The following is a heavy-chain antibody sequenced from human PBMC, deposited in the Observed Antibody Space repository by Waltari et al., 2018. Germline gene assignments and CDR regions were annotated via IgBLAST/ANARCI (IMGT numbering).Heavy chain of an antibody. D-gene: IGHD3-22*01. Sequence: QVQLVQSGAEVKKPGASVKVSCKASGYTFTSYYMHWVRQAPGQGLEWMGIINPSGGSTSYAQKCQDRDTMTRDTSTRTGYRELSSLGSEDTAVYYCARGSITYYDSSGYPFFDYWGQGTLVTVSS. J-gene: IGHJ4*02. V-gene: IGHV1-46*01. CDR1: GYTFTSYY. CDR3: ARGSITYYDSSGYPFFDY. CDR2: INPSGGST.